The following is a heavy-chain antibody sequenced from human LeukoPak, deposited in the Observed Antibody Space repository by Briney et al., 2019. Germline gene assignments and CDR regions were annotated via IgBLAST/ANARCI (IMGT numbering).Heavy chain of an antibody. CDR1: GFNFRSYG. CDR3: ARERVMGFLEWLLFY. Sequence: GGSLRLSCEASGFNFRSYGMYWVRQAPGKGLEWVAAIWYDGGDKYYADSVKGRFTISRDNSNNTLYLQMNSVRAEDTAVYYCARERVMGFLEWLLFYWGQGTLVTVSS. D-gene: IGHD3-3*01. J-gene: IGHJ4*02. V-gene: IGHV3-33*01. CDR2: IWYDGGDK.